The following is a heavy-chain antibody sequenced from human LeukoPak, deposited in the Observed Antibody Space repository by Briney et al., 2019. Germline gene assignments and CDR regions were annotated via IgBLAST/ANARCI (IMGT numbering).Heavy chain of an antibody. V-gene: IGHV3-15*01. J-gene: IGHJ4*02. CDR1: GFTFTNAW. Sequence: PGGSLRLSCAASGFTFTNAWMTWVRQAPGKGLEWVGRLKSKTHDETTDYAAPVKGRFTISRDDPKNTVYLQMNSLKTEDTAIYYCTIGAYYYGSDSYRGYYFDYWGQGTLVTVSS. CDR2: LKSKTHDETT. D-gene: IGHD3-10*01. CDR3: TIGAYYYGSDSYRGYYFDY.